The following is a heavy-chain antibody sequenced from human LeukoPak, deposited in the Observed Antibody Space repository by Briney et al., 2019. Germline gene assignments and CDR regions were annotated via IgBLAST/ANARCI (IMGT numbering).Heavy chain of an antibody. CDR2: ISSSGGNT. CDR1: GFTFSIYA. D-gene: IGHD6-19*01. V-gene: IGHV3-23*01. CDR3: ANVIPGWYPFDY. J-gene: IGHJ4*02. Sequence: GGSLRLSCAASGFTFSIYAMSWVRQAPGKGLEWVSAISSSGGNTYYADSVKGRFTISRDNSKNTLYLQMNSLRAEDTAVYYCANVIPGWYPFDYWGQGTLVTVSS.